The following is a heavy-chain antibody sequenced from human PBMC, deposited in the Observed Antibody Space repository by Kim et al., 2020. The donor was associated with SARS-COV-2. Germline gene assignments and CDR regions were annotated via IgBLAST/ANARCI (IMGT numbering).Heavy chain of an antibody. CDR1: GGTFSSYA. CDR3: ARDTYYYDSSAAFDI. V-gene: IGHV1-69*04. CDR2: IIPILGIA. J-gene: IGHJ3*02. D-gene: IGHD3-22*01. Sequence: SVKVSCKASGGTFSSYAISWVRQAPGQGLEWMGRIIPILGIANYAQKFQGGVTITADKSTSTAYMELSSLRSEDTAVYYCARDTYYYDSSAAFDIWGQGTMVTVSS.